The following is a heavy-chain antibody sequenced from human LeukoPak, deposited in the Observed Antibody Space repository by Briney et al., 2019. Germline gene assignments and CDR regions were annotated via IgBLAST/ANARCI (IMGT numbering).Heavy chain of an antibody. CDR2: ISAYNGNT. V-gene: IGHV1-18*01. J-gene: IGHJ4*02. CDR1: GYTFTSYG. Sequence: ASVKVSCTASGYTFTSYGISWVRQAPGQGLEWMGWISAYNGNTNYAQKLQGRVTMTTDTSTSTAYMELRSLRSDDTAVYYCAKELRYFDWLSPVVDYWGQGTLVTVSS. CDR3: AKELRYFDWLSPVVDY. D-gene: IGHD3-9*01.